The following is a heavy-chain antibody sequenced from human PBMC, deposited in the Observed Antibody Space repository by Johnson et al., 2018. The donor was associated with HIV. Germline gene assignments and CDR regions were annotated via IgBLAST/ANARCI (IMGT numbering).Heavy chain of an antibody. V-gene: IGHV3-30*04. Sequence: QVQVVESGGGVVQPGRSLRLSCAASGFTFSNYAVHWVRQAPGKGLDWVAVISYDGSDKYYADSVKGRFTISRDNSNNTLYLQMNSLKTEDTAVYYCTRQSFLAVAGIYDAFDIWGQGTMVTVSS. J-gene: IGHJ3*02. CDR1: GFTFSNYA. D-gene: IGHD6-19*01. CDR3: TRQSFLAVAGIYDAFDI. CDR2: ISYDGSDK.